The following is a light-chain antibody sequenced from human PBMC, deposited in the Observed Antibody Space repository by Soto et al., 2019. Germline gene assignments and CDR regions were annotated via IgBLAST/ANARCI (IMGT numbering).Light chain of an antibody. CDR2: GVN. J-gene: IGLJ1*01. Sequence: QSALTQPASVSGSPGQSITISCTGTSSDVGSYNLVSWYQQHPGKAPKLMIYGVNKRPSGVSNRFSGSKSGNTASLTISGLQAEDDADYYCCSYAGISTFYVFGTGTKLTVL. CDR3: CSYAGISTFYV. V-gene: IGLV2-23*02. CDR1: SSDVGSYNL.